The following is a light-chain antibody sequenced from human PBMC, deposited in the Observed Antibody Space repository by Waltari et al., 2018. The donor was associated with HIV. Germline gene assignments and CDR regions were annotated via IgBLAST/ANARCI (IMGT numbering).Light chain of an antibody. Sequence: DIVMTQSPDSLAVSLVERATSNCTSSQSALYSSNNKNYLAWYQQKQGQSPKLLIYWASTREFGVPDRFSGSGSGTDFTLTISSLQAEDVAVYYCQQYYSTPLTFGGGTKVEIK. CDR3: QQYYSTPLT. CDR2: WAS. J-gene: IGKJ4*01. V-gene: IGKV4-1*01. CDR1: QSALYSSNNKNY.